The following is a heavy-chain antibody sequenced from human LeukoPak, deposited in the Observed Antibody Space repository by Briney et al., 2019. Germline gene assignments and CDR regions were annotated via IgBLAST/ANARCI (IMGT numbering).Heavy chain of an antibody. D-gene: IGHD5-12*01. V-gene: IGHV3-23*01. J-gene: IGHJ4*02. CDR3: AKAPIGGYPWY. CDR2: ISGSGGST. CDR1: GFTFSSYA. Sequence: PGESRRLSCAASGFTFSSYAMSWVRQAPAKGLEWVSAISGSGGSTYYADSVKGRFTISRDNSKNTLYLQMNSLRAEDTAVYYCAKAPIGGYPWYWGQGTLVTVSS.